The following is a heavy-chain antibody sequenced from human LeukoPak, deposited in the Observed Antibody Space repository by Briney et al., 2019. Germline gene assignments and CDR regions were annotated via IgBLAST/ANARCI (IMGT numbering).Heavy chain of an antibody. V-gene: IGHV3-66*01. CDR3: ARFATRSYFDY. CDR1: GFTVSSNY. Sequence: PGGSLRLSCAASGFTVSSNYMSWVRQAPGKGLEWVSVIYSGGSTYYADSVKGRFTISRDNSKNTLYLQMNSLRAEDTAVYYCARFATRSYFDYWGQGTLVTVSS. J-gene: IGHJ4*02. CDR2: IYSGGST.